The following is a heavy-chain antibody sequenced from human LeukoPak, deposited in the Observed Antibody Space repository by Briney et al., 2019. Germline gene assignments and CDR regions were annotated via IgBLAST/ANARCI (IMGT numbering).Heavy chain of an antibody. CDR2: IWYDGSNK. D-gene: IGHD4-23*01. V-gene: IGHV3-33*01. CDR3: ARDSDYGGNQDAFDI. CDR1: GFTFSSYG. Sequence: GSLRLSCAASGFTFSSYGMHWVRQAPGKGLEWVAVIWYDGSNKYYADSVKGRFTISRDNSKNTLYLQMNSLRAEDTAVYYCARDSDYGGNQDAFDIWGQGTMVTVSS. J-gene: IGHJ3*02.